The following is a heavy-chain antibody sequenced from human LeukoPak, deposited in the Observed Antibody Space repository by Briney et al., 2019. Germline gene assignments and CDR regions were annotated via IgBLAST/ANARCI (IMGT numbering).Heavy chain of an antibody. CDR3: AGLGDCYSCQPTHTLDI. V-gene: IGHV4-38-2*02. CDR2: IYHSGST. D-gene: IGHD2-21*02. Sequence: SETLSLTCTVSGYSISSGHYWGWIRQPPGKGLEWIGRIYHSGSTYYNPSLKSRVTRSVDTSKNQFYLKLSSVTAADTAVYYCAGLGDCYSCQPTHTLDIWGQGTMVTVSS. J-gene: IGHJ3*02. CDR1: GYSISSGHY.